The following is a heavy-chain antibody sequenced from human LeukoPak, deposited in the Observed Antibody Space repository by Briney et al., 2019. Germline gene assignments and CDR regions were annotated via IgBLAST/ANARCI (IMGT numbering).Heavy chain of an antibody. J-gene: IGHJ4*02. Sequence: SETLSVTCIVSGGSIRRSGFYWSWTRHHPEKGLEWIGYIHYSGGPHHDPSLKSRVTLSINTSKNQFSLRLSSVTAADTAVEYCARDGRAYYGTSDCHSAGPGYFDYWGQGALVTVSS. CDR2: IHYSGGP. CDR1: GGSIRRSGFY. V-gene: IGHV4-31*03. CDR3: ARDGRAYYGTSDCHSAGPGYFDY. D-gene: IGHD3-10*01.